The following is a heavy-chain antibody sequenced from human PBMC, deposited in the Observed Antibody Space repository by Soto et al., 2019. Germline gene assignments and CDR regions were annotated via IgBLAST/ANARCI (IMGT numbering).Heavy chain of an antibody. D-gene: IGHD4-17*01. CDR1: GYTFTGYY. Sequence: ASVKVSCKASGYTFTGYYMHWVRQAPGQGLEWMGWINPNSGGTNYAQKFQGWVTTTRDTSIGTAYMELSRLRSDDTAVYYCARSTVTISDGDAFDIWGQGTMVTVSS. J-gene: IGHJ3*02. V-gene: IGHV1-2*04. CDR3: ARSTVTISDGDAFDI. CDR2: INPNSGGT.